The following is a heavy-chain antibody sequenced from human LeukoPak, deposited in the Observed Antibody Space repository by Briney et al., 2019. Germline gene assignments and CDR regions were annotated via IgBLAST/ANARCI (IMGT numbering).Heavy chain of an antibody. J-gene: IGHJ5*02. D-gene: IGHD3-10*01. CDR1: GGSISSGGYY. CDR2: IYYSGST. V-gene: IGHV4-31*03. Sequence: SETLSLTCTVSGGSISSGGYYWSWIRQHPGKGLEWIGYIYYSGSTYYNPSLKSRVTISVDTSKNQFSLKLSSVTAADTAVYYCARHSRATYYYGSGSYPWFDPWGQGTLVTVSP. CDR3: ARHSRATYYYGSGSYPWFDP.